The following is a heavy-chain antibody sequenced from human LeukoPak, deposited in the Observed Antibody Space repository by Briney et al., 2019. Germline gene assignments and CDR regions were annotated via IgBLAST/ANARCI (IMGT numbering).Heavy chain of an antibody. CDR2: IIPIFGTA. Sequence: GSSVKVSCKASGGTFSSYAISWVRQAPGQGLEWMGGIIPIFGTANYAQKFKGRVTITTDESTSTAYMELSSLRSEDTAVYYCARCNYYDSSGYEEYDAFDIWGQGTMVTVSS. J-gene: IGHJ3*02. CDR1: GGTFSSYA. D-gene: IGHD3-22*01. CDR3: ARCNYYDSSGYEEYDAFDI. V-gene: IGHV1-69*05.